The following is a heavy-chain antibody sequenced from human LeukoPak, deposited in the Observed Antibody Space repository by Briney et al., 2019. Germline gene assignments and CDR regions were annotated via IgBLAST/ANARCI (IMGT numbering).Heavy chain of an antibody. Sequence: GGSLRLSCAASGFTVSSNYMSWVRQAPGKGLEWVSVIYSGGSTYYADSVKGRFTISRDNSKNTLYLQMNSLRAEDTAVYYCARVHCGGDCYPGDWGQGTLVTVSS. CDR1: GFTVSSNY. J-gene: IGHJ4*02. CDR3: ARVHCGGDCYPGD. CDR2: IYSGGST. V-gene: IGHV3-66*02. D-gene: IGHD2-21*02.